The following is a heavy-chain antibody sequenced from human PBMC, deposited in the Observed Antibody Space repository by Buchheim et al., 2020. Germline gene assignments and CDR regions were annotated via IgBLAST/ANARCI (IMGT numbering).Heavy chain of an antibody. CDR3: ARGALEQQLPYGRGNWFDP. CDR1: GYTFTSYD. CDR2: MNPNSGNT. D-gene: IGHD6-13*01. Sequence: QVQLVQSGAEVKKPGVSVKVSCKASGYTFTSYDINWVRQATGQGLEWMGWMNPNSGNTGYAQKFQGRVTMIRNTSISTAYMELSSLRSEDTAVYYCARGALEQQLPYGRGNWFDPWGQGTL. J-gene: IGHJ5*02. V-gene: IGHV1-8*01.